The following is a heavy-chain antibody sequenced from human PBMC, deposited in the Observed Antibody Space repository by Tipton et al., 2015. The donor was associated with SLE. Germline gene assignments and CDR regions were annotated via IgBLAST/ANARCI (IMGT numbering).Heavy chain of an antibody. Sequence: TLSLTCTVSGASISSSPYFWSWIRQPPGKGLEWIGYIYYSGSTNYNPSLKSRVTISVDTSKNQFSLKLSSVTAADTAVYYCARSAGYGSNWAHFDYWGQGTLVTVSS. CDR3: ARSAGYGSNWAHFDY. CDR2: IYYSGST. D-gene: IGHD6-13*01. CDR1: GASISSSPYF. J-gene: IGHJ4*02. V-gene: IGHV4-61*01.